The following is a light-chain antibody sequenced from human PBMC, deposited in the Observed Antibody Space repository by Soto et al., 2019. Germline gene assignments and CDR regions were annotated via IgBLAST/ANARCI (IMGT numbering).Light chain of an antibody. V-gene: IGLV1-47*01. CDR3: AAWDDSLSGPV. J-gene: IGLJ2*01. CDR2: RIN. CDR1: SSNIGSNY. Sequence: QSVLTQPPSASGTPGQRVPISCSGSSSNIGSNYVYWYQQFPGTAPQLLIYRINQRPSVVPDRFSGSKSGTSASLAISGLRSEDEADYYCAAWDDSLSGPVFGGGTKLTVL.